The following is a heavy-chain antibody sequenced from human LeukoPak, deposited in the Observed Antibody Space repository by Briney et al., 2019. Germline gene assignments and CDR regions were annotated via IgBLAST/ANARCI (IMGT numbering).Heavy chain of an antibody. V-gene: IGHV3-72*01. CDR3: SRESSIFWVVARSYMDV. D-gene: IGHD3-3*01. J-gene: IGHJ6*03. CDR1: DGSFSGYY. Sequence: PSETLSLTCAVYDGSFSGYYWTWIRQFPGKGLEWVGRTRNKTESYKTEYAASVKGRFTISRDDSKKSLYLQMNSLKTEDTAVYYCSRESSIFWVVARSYMDVWGKGTTVTVSS. CDR2: TRNKTESYKT.